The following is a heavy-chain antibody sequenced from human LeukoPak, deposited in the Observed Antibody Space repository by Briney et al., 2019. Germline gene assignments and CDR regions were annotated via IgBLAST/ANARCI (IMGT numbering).Heavy chain of an antibody. Sequence: GGSLRLSCAASGFIFSNYAMSWVRQAPGKGLEWVSGISASGGNPYYADSVKGRFTISRDNSENSLYLQMNSLRAEDTAVYYCVRDNPRQQGFAYWGQGTLVTVSS. CDR3: VRDNPRQQGFAY. D-gene: IGHD6-13*01. CDR1: GFIFSNYA. V-gene: IGHV3-23*01. J-gene: IGHJ4*02. CDR2: ISASGGNP.